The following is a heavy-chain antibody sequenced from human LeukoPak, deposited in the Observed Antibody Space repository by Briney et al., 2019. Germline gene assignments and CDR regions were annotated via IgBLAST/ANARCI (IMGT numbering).Heavy chain of an antibody. D-gene: IGHD5-18*01. CDR1: GYSFTSNY. CDR3: ARGIVDTATHAGFDY. Sequence: ASVKVSCKASGYSFTSNYIHWVRQAPGQGLEWMGIINPSGGSTSYAQKFQGRVTMTRDTSTSTVYMELSSLRSEDTAVYYCARGIVDTATHAGFDYWGQGTLVTVSS. J-gene: IGHJ4*02. CDR2: INPSGGST. V-gene: IGHV1-46*01.